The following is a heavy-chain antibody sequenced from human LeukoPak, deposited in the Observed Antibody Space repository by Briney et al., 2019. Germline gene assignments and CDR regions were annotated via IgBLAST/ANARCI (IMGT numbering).Heavy chain of an antibody. J-gene: IGHJ4*02. CDR1: GFIFSRYA. D-gene: IGHD6-19*01. V-gene: IGHV3-21*01. CDR2: ITGTSDYI. CDR3: ARDLYSSGWYKDY. Sequence: GGSLRLSCAASGFIFSRYAMHWVRQAPGKGLEWVSSITGTSDYIYYADSVKGRFTVSRDNAENSLYLQMNSLRADDTAVYYCARDLYSSGWYKDYWGQGTLVTVSS.